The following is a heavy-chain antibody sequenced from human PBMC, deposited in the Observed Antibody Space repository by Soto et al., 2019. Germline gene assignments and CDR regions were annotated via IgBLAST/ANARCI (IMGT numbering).Heavy chain of an antibody. D-gene: IGHD4-17*01. V-gene: IGHV3-30*18. CDR1: GFTFSSYG. J-gene: IGHJ4*02. CDR2: ISYDGSNK. Sequence: GGSLRLSCAASGFTFSSYGMHWVRQAPGKGLEWVAVISYDGSNKYYADSVKGRFTISRDNSKNTLYLQMNSLRAEDTAVYYCAKDPATVTTFDYWGQGTLVTVSS. CDR3: AKDPATVTTFDY.